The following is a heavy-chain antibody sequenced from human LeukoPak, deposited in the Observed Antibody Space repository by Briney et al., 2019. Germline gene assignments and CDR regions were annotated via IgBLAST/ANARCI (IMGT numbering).Heavy chain of an antibody. D-gene: IGHD5-24*01. Sequence: GGSLRLSCAASGFTFSSYAMSWVRQAPGKGLEWVSAISGSGGSTYYADSVKGRFTISRHNSKNTLYLQMNSLRAEDTAVYYCAKNKEKGHYYYYYMDVWGKGTTVTVSS. CDR1: GFTFSSYA. CDR2: ISGSGGST. V-gene: IGHV3-23*01. J-gene: IGHJ6*03. CDR3: AKNKEKGHYYYYYMDV.